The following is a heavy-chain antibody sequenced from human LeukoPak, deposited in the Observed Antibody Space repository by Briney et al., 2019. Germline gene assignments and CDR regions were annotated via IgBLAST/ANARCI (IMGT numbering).Heavy chain of an antibody. J-gene: IGHJ4*02. V-gene: IGHV3-20*04. D-gene: IGHD3-10*01. CDR2: INWNGGGT. Sequence: PGGSLRLSCAATGFTFKDYGMHWVRQPPGKGLEWVSSINWNGGGTDYADSVKGRFTISRDNAKNSLYLQMNSLRAEDTAVYYCARGGAMVRGVSPLDYWGQGTLVTVSS. CDR3: ARGGAMVRGVSPLDY. CDR1: GFTFKDYG.